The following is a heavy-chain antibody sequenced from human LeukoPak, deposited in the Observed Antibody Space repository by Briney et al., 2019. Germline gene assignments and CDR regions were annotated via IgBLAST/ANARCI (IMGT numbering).Heavy chain of an antibody. CDR1: GHTLIELP. Sequence: ASVTVSFKFSGHTLIELPIHWVRQAPGKGVEWMGGFDPEDGDTIYAQRFQGRVTMTEDTSIETAYMEMSSLRFDDTAVYYCTTAFYIDGDPGYWGQGTLVTVSS. D-gene: IGHD4-17*01. V-gene: IGHV1-24*01. J-gene: IGHJ4*02. CDR2: FDPEDGDT. CDR3: TTAFYIDGDPGY.